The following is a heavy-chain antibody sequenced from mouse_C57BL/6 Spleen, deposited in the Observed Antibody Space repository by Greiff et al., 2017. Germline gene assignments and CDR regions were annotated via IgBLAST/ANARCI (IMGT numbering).Heavy chain of an antibody. V-gene: IGHV1-82*01. D-gene: IGHD1-1*01. CDR1: GYAFSSSW. CDR3: SYGWFAY. CDR2: IYPGDGDT. J-gene: IGHJ3*01. Sequence: VQVVESGPELVKPGASVKISCKASGYAFSSSWMNWVKQRPGKGLEWIGRIYPGDGDTNYNGKFKGKATLTADKSSSTAYMQLSSLTSEDSAVYFCSYGWFAYWGQGTLVTVSA.